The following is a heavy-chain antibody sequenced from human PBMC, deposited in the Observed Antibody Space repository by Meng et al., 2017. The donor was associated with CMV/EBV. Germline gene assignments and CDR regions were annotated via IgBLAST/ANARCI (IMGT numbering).Heavy chain of an antibody. Sequence: SVKVSCKTSGGTFSSYAISWVRQAPGQGLEWMGGIIPIFGTANYAQKFQGRVTITTDESTSTAYMELSSLRSEDTAVYYCARWYSSSSTSPHTFDIWGQGTMVTVSS. CDR3: ARWYSSSSTSPHTFDI. CDR2: IIPIFGTA. CDR1: GGTFSSYA. V-gene: IGHV1-69*05. J-gene: IGHJ3*02. D-gene: IGHD6-6*01.